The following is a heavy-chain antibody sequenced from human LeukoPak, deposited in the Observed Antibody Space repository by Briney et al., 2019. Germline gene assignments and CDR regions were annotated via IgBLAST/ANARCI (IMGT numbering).Heavy chain of an antibody. CDR2: IWFDGTQE. CDR1: GFTFSSYG. D-gene: IGHD4-17*01. Sequence: GGSLRLSCAASGFTFSSYGMHWVRQGPGEGLEWVATIWFDGTQEYYAASVKGRFTISRDSSNSTLYLQMNSLRAEDTAVYYCTRDHYGDYNINDAFDIWGQGTLVTVSS. CDR3: TRDHYGDYNINDAFDI. V-gene: IGHV3-33*01. J-gene: IGHJ3*02.